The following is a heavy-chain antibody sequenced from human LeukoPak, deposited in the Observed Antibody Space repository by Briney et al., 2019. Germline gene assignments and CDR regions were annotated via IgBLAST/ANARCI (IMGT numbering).Heavy chain of an antibody. CDR2: IGGSGTST. J-gene: IGHJ4*02. CDR3: AKDRGDYFDY. D-gene: IGHD3-10*01. CDR1: GFTFSSYA. V-gene: IGHV3-23*01. Sequence: PGGSLRLSCAASGFTFSSYAMSWVRQAPGKGLEWVSTIGGSGTSTYYADSVKGRFTISRDNSKNTLYLQMNSLRAEDTAVYYCAKDRGDYFDYWGQGTLVTVSS.